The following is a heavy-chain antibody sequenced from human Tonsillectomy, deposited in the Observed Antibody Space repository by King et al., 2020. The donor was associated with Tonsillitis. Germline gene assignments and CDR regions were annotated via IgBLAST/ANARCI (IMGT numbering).Heavy chain of an antibody. J-gene: IGHJ6*02. CDR1: GFTVSSNY. V-gene: IGHV3-53*01. Sequence: VQLVESGGGLIQPGGSLRLSCAASGFTVSSNYMSWVRQAPGKGLEWVSVIYSGGSTYYADSVKGRFTISRDNSKNTLYLQMNSPRAEDTAVYYCARDRGLSLYYYYGMDVWGQGTTVTVSS. CDR3: ARDRGLSLYYYYGMDV. D-gene: IGHD3-10*01. CDR2: IYSGGST.